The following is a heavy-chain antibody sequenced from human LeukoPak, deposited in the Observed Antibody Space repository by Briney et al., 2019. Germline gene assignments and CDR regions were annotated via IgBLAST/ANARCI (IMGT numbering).Heavy chain of an antibody. CDR1: GYSFTSYW. V-gene: IGHV5-51*01. D-gene: IGHD3-10*01. J-gene: IGHJ4*02. Sequence: LGESLKISCKGSGYSFTSYWIGWVRQMPGKGLEWMGIIYPGDSDTRYSPSFQGQVTISADKSISTAYLQWSSLKASDTAMYYCARHGRSRYYGSGSYPDYWGQGTLVTVSS. CDR3: ARHGRSRYYGSGSYPDY. CDR2: IYPGDSDT.